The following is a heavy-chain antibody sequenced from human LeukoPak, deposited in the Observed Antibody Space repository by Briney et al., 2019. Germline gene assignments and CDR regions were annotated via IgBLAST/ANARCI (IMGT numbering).Heavy chain of an antibody. D-gene: IGHD2-15*01. V-gene: IGHV4-34*01. CDR1: GGYFSRYY. CDR3: ARGPTISEAGYFDF. Sequence: SETLSLTCAGYGGYFSRYYWSWIRQSPGKGLEWIAEIDHRGDTNYNPSVKSRVTISVDTSKNQFSLKVRSLSAADTAVYYCARGPTISEAGYFDFWGQGTLVTVSS. CDR2: IDHRGDT. J-gene: IGHJ4*03.